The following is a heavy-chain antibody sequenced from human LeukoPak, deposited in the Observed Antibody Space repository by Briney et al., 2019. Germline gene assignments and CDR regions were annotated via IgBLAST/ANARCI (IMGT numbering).Heavy chain of an antibody. Sequence: PGGSLRLSCAASGFTVSSNYMSWVRQAPGKGLEWVSAISGSGGSTYYADSVKGRFTISRDNSKNTLYLQMNSLRAEDTAVYYCVKDQRRDVVITYWGQGTLVTVSS. CDR3: VKDQRRDVVITY. CDR2: ISGSGGST. J-gene: IGHJ4*02. CDR1: GFTVSSNY. D-gene: IGHD3-22*01. V-gene: IGHV3-23*01.